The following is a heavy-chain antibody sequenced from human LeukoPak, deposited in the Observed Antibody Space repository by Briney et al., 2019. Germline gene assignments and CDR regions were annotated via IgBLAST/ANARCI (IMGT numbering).Heavy chain of an antibody. Sequence: GGSLRLSCVASGFTFSNYNMNWVRQAPGKGLEWVSYISSSSNTIYYADSVKGRFTISRDNAKNSLYLQMNSLRDEDTAVYYCARDGDSSGWYGVFDYWGQGTPVTVSS. V-gene: IGHV3-48*02. CDR3: ARDGDSSGWYGVFDY. J-gene: IGHJ4*02. CDR2: ISSSSNTI. CDR1: GFTFSNYN. D-gene: IGHD6-19*01.